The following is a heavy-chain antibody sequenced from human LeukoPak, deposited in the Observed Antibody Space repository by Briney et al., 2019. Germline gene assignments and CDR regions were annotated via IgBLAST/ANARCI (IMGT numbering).Heavy chain of an antibody. J-gene: IGHJ4*02. CDR3: ARRRVYSGSGEFDF. V-gene: IGHV4-59*07. CDR1: GGSMSGYY. CDR2: IHYSGTT. Sequence: SDTLSLICTVSGGSMSGYYWSWIRQPPGKGLEWIGYIHYSGTTNYNPSLKSRVSISLDTSRNQFSLKLRSVTTADTAVYYCARRRVYSGSGEFDFWGQGTLVTVSS. D-gene: IGHD5-12*01.